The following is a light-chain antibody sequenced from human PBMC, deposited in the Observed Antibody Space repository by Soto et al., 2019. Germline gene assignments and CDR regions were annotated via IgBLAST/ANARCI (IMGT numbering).Light chain of an antibody. CDR2: GAF. V-gene: IGKV3-20*01. Sequence: EIVLTQCPGTLSLSPCERSTLSCRASQSVSSSYLAWYQQKPGQAPRLLIYGAFNRATGIPDRFSGSGSGTDFTLTFSRLEPEDFAVDYCQQYGDSPATFGPATKVDIK. CDR1: QSVSSSY. CDR3: QQYGDSPAT. J-gene: IGKJ3*01.